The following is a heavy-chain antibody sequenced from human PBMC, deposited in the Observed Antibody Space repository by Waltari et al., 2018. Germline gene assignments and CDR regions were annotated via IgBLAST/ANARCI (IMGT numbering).Heavy chain of an antibody. CDR2: INPNSGGT. CDR3: ARVPGGSSGWYLDY. V-gene: IGHV1-2*02. Sequence: QVQLVQSGAEVKKPGASVKVSCTASGYTFTGYYLLWVRPAPGQGLEWMGWINPNSGGTNYAQKFQGRVTMTRDTSISTAYMELSRLRSDDTAVYYCARVPGGSSGWYLDYWGQGTLVTVSS. CDR1: GYTFTGYY. J-gene: IGHJ4*02. D-gene: IGHD6-19*01.